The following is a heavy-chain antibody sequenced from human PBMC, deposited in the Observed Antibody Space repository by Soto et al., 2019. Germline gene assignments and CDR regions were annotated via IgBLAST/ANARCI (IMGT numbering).Heavy chain of an antibody. D-gene: IGHD4-17*01. CDR3: ARQSATVYYYYGMEV. J-gene: IGHJ6*02. V-gene: IGHV5-51*01. CDR1: WYSFTSYW. Sequence: GESLKISCKVSWYSFTSYWIGWLRQRPGKGLEWMGIIYPGDSDTRYSPSFQGQVTISADKSISTAYLQWSSLKASDTAMYYCARQSATVYYYYGMEVWGQGTTVIVSS. CDR2: IYPGDSDT.